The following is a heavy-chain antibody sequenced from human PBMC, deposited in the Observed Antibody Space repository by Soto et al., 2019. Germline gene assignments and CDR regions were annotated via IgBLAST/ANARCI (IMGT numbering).Heavy chain of an antibody. CDR2: ISAYNGNT. V-gene: IGHV1-18*01. Sequence: GGSVKVSCQASGYTFTSYGISWLRQAPVQGLEWMGWISAYNGNTNYAQKLQGRVTMTTDTSTSTAYMELRSLRSDDTAVYYCARGVERGYSYGYGDYWGQGTLVTVSS. J-gene: IGHJ4*02. D-gene: IGHD5-18*01. CDR3: ARGVERGYSYGYGDY. CDR1: GYTFTSYG.